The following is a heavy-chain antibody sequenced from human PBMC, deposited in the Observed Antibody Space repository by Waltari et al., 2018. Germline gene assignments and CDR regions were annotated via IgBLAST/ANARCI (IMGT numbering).Heavy chain of an antibody. Sequence: QVLLLQSGAEVERPGAGRRAGGKGRGDNFTGYYIHWVRQAPGQGLEWLGRISAKSGVTNYAEKLQGRVSITRDTSIPTVYMDLSRLSCDDTALYYCARECSAPRCDNGNWGQGTVVTVSS. J-gene: IGHJ4*02. CDR3: ARECSAPRCDNGN. CDR2: ISAKSGVT. D-gene: IGHD2-15*01. V-gene: IGHV1-2*06. CDR1: GDNFTGYY.